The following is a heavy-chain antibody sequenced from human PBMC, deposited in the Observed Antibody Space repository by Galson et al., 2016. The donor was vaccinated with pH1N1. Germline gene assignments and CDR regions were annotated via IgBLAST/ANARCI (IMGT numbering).Heavy chain of an antibody. Sequence: SVKVSCKVSGYLLTELSIFWVRQAPGKGLEWMGGFTAEDGEAVYAQKLQGRVTMTEDTSTDTAYMELSSLRYEATAVYYCATNSIDYYYYYMDVWGKGTTVTVSS. CDR3: ATNSIDYYYYYMDV. V-gene: IGHV1-24*01. CDR1: GYLLTELS. CDR2: FTAEDGEA. D-gene: IGHD4-23*01. J-gene: IGHJ6*03.